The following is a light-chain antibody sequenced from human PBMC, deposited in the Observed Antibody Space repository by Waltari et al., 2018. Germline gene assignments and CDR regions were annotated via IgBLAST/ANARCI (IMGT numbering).Light chain of an antibody. CDR3: ISYTTSSTFV. V-gene: IGLV2-18*02. Sequence: QSPLTQPPSVSGSPGQSVTISCTGTSSDVGRYDRVSWYQQSPGTAPKLLIYGVTSRPSGLPDRLSGSKSGNTSSLTISGLQAEDEGDYYCISYTTSSTFVFGTGTEVTVL. CDR2: GVT. CDR1: SSDVGRYDR. J-gene: IGLJ1*01.